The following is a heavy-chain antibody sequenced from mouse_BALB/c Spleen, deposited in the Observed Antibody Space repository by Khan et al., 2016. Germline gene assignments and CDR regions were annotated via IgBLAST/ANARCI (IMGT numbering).Heavy chain of an antibody. D-gene: IGHD2-10*01. CDR3: ARTVLLLDCFDY. CDR1: GYSFTGYY. CDR2: VNPNNGGT. J-gene: IGHJ2*01. V-gene: IGHV1-26*01. Sequence: VQLQQSGPDLVKPGASVKISCKASGYSFTGYYIHWVKQSHGKSLEWIGRVNPNNGGTSYNQKFKDKAIVTVDKSSSTAYMELRSLTSEDSAVYCCARTVLLLDCFDYWGQGTTLTVSS.